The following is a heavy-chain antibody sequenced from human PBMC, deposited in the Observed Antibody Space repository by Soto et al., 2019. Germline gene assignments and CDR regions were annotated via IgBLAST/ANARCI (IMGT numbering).Heavy chain of an antibody. CDR3: ARYSRNDGYNYDYFDY. CDR1: GFTFSNYA. Sequence: QVQLVESGGGVVQPGRSLRLSCTASGFTFSNYAIHWVRQAPGTGLAWVALISYDGRGEYYADSVKGRYTISRDNSKNALYLQINSLRSEDTGRLYCARYSRNDGYNYDYFDYWGQGTLVTVS. V-gene: IGHV3-30*04. CDR2: ISYDGRGE. D-gene: IGHD1-1*01. J-gene: IGHJ4*02.